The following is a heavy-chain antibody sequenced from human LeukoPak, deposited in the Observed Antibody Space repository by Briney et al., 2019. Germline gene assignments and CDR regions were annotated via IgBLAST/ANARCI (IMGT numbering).Heavy chain of an antibody. CDR3: AKDRGDIVVVPAALDY. CDR1: GFTFSSYG. V-gene: IGHV3-30*02. D-gene: IGHD2-2*01. Sequence: GGSLRLSCAASGFTFSSYGMHWVRQAPGKGPEWVAFIRYDGSNKYYADSVKGRFTISRDNSKNTLYLQMNSLRAEDTAVYYCAKDRGDIVVVPAALDYWGQGTLVTVSS. J-gene: IGHJ4*02. CDR2: IRYDGSNK.